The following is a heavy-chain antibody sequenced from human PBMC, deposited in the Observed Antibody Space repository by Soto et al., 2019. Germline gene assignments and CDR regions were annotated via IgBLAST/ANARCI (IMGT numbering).Heavy chain of an antibody. Sequence: QVQLQQWGAGLLKPSETLSLTCAVYGGSFSGYYWSWIRQPPGKGLEWIGEINHSGSTNYNPSLKSRVTISVDTSKNQFSLKLGSVTAADTAVYYCAGDPGGNAFDIWGQGTMVTVSS. V-gene: IGHV4-34*01. D-gene: IGHD3-16*01. CDR1: GGSFSGYY. CDR2: INHSGST. CDR3: AGDPGGNAFDI. J-gene: IGHJ3*02.